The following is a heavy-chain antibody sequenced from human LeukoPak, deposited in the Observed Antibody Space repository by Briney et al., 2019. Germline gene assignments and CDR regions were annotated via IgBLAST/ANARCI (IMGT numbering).Heavy chain of an antibody. J-gene: IGHJ6*02. CDR2: MNPNRGKT. CDR3: ARAGDVLRYFDWLYDYYYGMDV. V-gene: IGHV1-8*01. CDR1: GYTFTIYD. Sequence: ASVSVSCTASGYTFTIYDINWVRQAPGQGLGWMGWMNPNRGKTGYEQKSQGRVNMTRNISISTAYMELSSLRSEDTAVYYCARAGDVLRYFDWLYDYYYGMDVWGQGTTVTVSS. D-gene: IGHD3-9*01.